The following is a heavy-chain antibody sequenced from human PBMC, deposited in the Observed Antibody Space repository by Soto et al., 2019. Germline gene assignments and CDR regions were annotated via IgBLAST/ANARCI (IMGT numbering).Heavy chain of an antibody. CDR2: IHYSGST. CDR3: AAHDSGGYYAEY. D-gene: IGHD3-22*01. V-gene: IGHV4-39*01. J-gene: IGHJ4*02. CDR1: GDSVTISDYY. Sequence: QLQLQESGPGLVKPSETLSLTCTVSGDSVTISDYYWGWIRQPPGKGLEWIGSIHYSGSTSYNPSLKNLFTSCGDTSKKQFSLKLTSVTAADAAVYYCAAHDSGGYYAEYWGQGTLVTVSA.